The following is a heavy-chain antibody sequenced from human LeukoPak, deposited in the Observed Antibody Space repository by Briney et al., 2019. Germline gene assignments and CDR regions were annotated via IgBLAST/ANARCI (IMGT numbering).Heavy chain of an antibody. V-gene: IGHV1-2*02. D-gene: IGHD1-1*01. Sequence: ASVKVSCKDSGYTFTGYYLHWVRQAPGQGLEWMGWINPNSGGTNYSQKFQGRVTMTRDTSISTAYMELNRLRSDDTAVYYCARYNWNDGTLDYWGQGTLVTVSS. CDR2: INPNSGGT. CDR1: GYTFTGYY. J-gene: IGHJ4*02. CDR3: ARYNWNDGTLDY.